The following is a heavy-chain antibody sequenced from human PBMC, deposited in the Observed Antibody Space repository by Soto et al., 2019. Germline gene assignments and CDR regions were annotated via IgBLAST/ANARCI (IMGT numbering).Heavy chain of an antibody. CDR3: AKATRGGAATSIRDY. CDR2: ISGSGGST. Sequence: EVQLLESGGGLVQPGGSLRLSCAAAGFTFSIYAMSWVRQAPGKGLEWVSAISGSGGSTYYADSVKGRFTISRDNSKNTLYLQMNSLRADDTAVYYCAKATRGGAATSIRDYCCQGTLVTVSS. CDR1: GFTFSIYA. D-gene: IGHD6-13*01. J-gene: IGHJ4*02. V-gene: IGHV3-23*01.